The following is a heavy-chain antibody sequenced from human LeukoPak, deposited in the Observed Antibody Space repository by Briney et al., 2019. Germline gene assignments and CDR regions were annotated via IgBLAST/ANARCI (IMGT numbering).Heavy chain of an antibody. Sequence: GESLKISCKGSGYSFTSYWIGWVRQMPGKGLEWMGIIYPGDSDTRYSPSFQGQVTISADKSISTAYLQWSSLKASDTAMYYWARHKDLVVVAAPADYWGQGTLVTVSS. D-gene: IGHD2-15*01. CDR2: IYPGDSDT. CDR1: GYSFTSYW. CDR3: ARHKDLVVVAAPADY. J-gene: IGHJ4*02. V-gene: IGHV5-51*01.